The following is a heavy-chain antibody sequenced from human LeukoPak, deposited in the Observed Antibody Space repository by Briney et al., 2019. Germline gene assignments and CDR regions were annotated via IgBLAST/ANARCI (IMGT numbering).Heavy chain of an antibody. Sequence: GGSLRLSCAASGFTFDDYTMHWVRQAPGKGLEWVSPISWDGGSTYYADSVKGRFTISRDNSKNSLYLQMNSLRTEDTALYYCAKGVGSSWYNVFDYWGQGTLVTVSS. J-gene: IGHJ4*02. CDR1: GFTFDDYT. CDR2: ISWDGGST. D-gene: IGHD6-13*01. V-gene: IGHV3-43*01. CDR3: AKGVGSSWYNVFDY.